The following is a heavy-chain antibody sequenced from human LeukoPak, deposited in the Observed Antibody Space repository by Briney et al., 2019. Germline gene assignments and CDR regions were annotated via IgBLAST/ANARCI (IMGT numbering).Heavy chain of an antibody. CDR2: ISYDGSNK. Sequence: PGGSLRLSCAASGFTFSSYGMHWVRQAPGKGLEWVAVISYDGSNKYYADSVKGRFTISRDNSKNTLYLQMNSLRAEDTAVYYCAKETRGDGYNWLDYWGQGTLVTVSS. V-gene: IGHV3-30*18. J-gene: IGHJ4*02. D-gene: IGHD5-24*01. CDR3: AKETRGDGYNWLDY. CDR1: GFTFSSYG.